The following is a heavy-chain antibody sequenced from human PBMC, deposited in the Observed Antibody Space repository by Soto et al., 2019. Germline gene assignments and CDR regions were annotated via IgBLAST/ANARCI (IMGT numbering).Heavy chain of an antibody. J-gene: IGHJ4*02. CDR2: IYYSGST. V-gene: IGHV4-59*08. CDR3: ARHSPYCGGDCYSYDY. CDR1: GGSISSYY. Sequence: QVQLQESGPGLVKSSETLSLTCTVSGGSISSYYWSWIRQPPGKGLEWIGYIYYSGSTNYNPSLKSRVTISVDPSKNQFSLKLSSVTAADTAVYYCARHSPYCGGDCYSYDYWGQGTLVTVSS. D-gene: IGHD2-21*02.